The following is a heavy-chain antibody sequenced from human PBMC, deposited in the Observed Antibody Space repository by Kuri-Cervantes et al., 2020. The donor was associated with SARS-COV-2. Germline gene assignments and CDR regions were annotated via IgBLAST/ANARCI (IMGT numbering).Heavy chain of an antibody. CDR1: GFTFDDYA. V-gene: IGHV3-43D*03. D-gene: IGHD7-27*01. CDR3: ARDWGELGKDY. Sequence: GGSLRLSCAASGFTFDDYAMHWVRQAPGKGLEWVSLVSWDGGSTYYADSVKGRFTISRDNSKNSLYLQMNSLRAEDTAVYYCARDWGELGKDYWGQGTLVTVSS. J-gene: IGHJ4*02. CDR2: VSWDGGST.